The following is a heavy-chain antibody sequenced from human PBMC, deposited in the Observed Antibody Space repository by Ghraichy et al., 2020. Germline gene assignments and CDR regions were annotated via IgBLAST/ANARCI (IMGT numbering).Heavy chain of an antibody. V-gene: IGHV1-69*10. J-gene: IGHJ3*02. Sequence: SVKVSCKASGGIFSSYAISWVRQAPGQGLEWMGGIIPILGIANYAQKFQGRVTITADKSTSTAYMELSSLRSEDTAVYYCARDRVDIVATTYSAAFDIWGQGTMVTVSS. D-gene: IGHD5-12*01. CDR2: IIPILGIA. CDR3: ARDRVDIVATTYSAAFDI. CDR1: GGIFSSYA.